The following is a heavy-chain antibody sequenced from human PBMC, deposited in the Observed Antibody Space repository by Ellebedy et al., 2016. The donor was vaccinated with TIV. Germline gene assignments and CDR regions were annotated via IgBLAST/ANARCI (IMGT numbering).Heavy chain of an antibody. CDR3: ARHTTMANLFDY. CDR1: GFTFSDYS. V-gene: IGHV3-11*01. J-gene: IGHJ4*02. D-gene: IGHD1-1*01. CDR2: ISLSVNTM. Sequence: GESLKISCVASGFTFSDYSMSWVRQAPGKGLEWVSRISLSVNTMYYADYVQGRFTISRDNDKNSLFLQMNNLRAEDTAVYFCARHTTMANLFDYWGQGALVTVSS.